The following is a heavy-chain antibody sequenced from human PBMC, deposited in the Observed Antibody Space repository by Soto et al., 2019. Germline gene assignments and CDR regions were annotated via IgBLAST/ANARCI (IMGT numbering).Heavy chain of an antibody. V-gene: IGHV3-23*01. CDR1: GFTFSTYA. CDR2: ISGSGGST. Sequence: EVQLLESGGGLVQPGGSLRLSCAASGFTFSTYAMTWVRQAPGKGLGWVSAISGSGGSTYYADSVKGRLTISRDNSKNTMYLQMNSMRPEDTAVYYCAKGGYSWHAESDFWGQGTLVTVSS. D-gene: IGHD1-1*01. CDR3: AKGGYSWHAESDF. J-gene: IGHJ4*02.